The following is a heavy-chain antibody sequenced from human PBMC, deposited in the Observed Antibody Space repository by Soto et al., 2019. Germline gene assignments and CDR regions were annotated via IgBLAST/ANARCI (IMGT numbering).Heavy chain of an antibody. CDR2: INPNSGGP. CDR1: GYTFTGYY. Sequence: AAVKVSCKASGYTFTGYYIHWVRQAPGQRLEWMGYINPNSGGPHYAQKFQGRVTMTRETSISPAYMELSTLRSDDKSVYFCARDYWSGDRYYYGMDVWGQGTTVTVSS. CDR3: ARDYWSGDRYYYGMDV. D-gene: IGHD3-3*01. J-gene: IGHJ6*02. V-gene: IGHV1-2*02.